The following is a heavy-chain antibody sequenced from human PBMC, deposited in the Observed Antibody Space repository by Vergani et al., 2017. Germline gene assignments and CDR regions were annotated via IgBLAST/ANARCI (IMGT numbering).Heavy chain of an antibody. Sequence: QVQLQESGPGLVKPSQTLSLTCTVSGGSISSGGYYWSWIRQHPGKGLEWIGYIYYSGSTYYNPSLKSRVTISVDTSKNQFSLKLMSVTAADTSVYYCAGVLRYFGWLCPWDYWGQGTLVTVSS. V-gene: IGHV4-31*03. CDR1: GGSISSGGYY. CDR3: AGVLRYFGWLCPWDY. CDR2: IYYSGST. D-gene: IGHD3-9*01. J-gene: IGHJ4*02.